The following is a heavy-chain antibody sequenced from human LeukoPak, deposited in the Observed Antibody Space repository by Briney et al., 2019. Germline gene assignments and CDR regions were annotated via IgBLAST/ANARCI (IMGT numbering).Heavy chain of an antibody. D-gene: IGHD3-22*01. CDR3: ARAGLDYYDSSGYYYGY. J-gene: IGHJ4*02. V-gene: IGHV1-2*02. Sequence: ASVKVSCKASGYTFTGYYMRWVRQAPGQGLEWMGWINPNSGGTNYAQKFQGRVTMTRDTSISTAYMELSRLRSDDTAVYYCARAGLDYYDSSGYYYGYWGQGTLVTVSS. CDR1: GYTFTGYY. CDR2: INPNSGGT.